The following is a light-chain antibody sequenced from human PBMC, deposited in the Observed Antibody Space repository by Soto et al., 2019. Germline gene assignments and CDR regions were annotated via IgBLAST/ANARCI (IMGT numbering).Light chain of an antibody. Sequence: EIVLTQSPGTLSLSPGERATLSFMASQTVGRSYLAWYQQKPGQAPRLLISGISKRATGIPDRFSGGGSGTDFTLTISRVEPEDFALYICHQYDGSPITFGQGTRLEIK. CDR2: GIS. CDR1: QTVGRSY. V-gene: IGKV3-20*01. CDR3: HQYDGSPIT. J-gene: IGKJ5*01.